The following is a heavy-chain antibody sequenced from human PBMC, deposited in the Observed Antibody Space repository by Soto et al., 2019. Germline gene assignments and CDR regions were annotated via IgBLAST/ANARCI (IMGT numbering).Heavy chain of an antibody. Sequence: EVQLVESGGGVVKPGGSLRLSCAASGFTFSNAWMSWVRQAPGKGLEWVGRIKSKTDGGTTEYAAPVKGRFTISRDDSKNTLYLQMNSLKTEYTAVYYCTTGLLLTGTTPVWGQGTLVTVSS. J-gene: IGHJ4*02. V-gene: IGHV3-15*01. D-gene: IGHD1-7*01. CDR3: TTGLLLTGTTPV. CDR2: IKSKTDGGTT. CDR1: GFTFSNAW.